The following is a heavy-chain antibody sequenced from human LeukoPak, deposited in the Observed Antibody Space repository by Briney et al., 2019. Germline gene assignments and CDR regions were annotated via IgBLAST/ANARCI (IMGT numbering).Heavy chain of an antibody. J-gene: IGHJ3*02. CDR2: IYYSGST. Sequence: SETLSLTCTVSGGSISSYYWSWIRQPPGKGLEWIGYIYYSGSTNYNPSLKSRVIISVDTSKNQLSLKLSSVTAADTAVYYCARGGGLEPAFDIWGQGTMVTVSS. V-gene: IGHV4-59*01. CDR1: GGSISSYY. CDR3: ARGGGLEPAFDI. D-gene: IGHD3-10*01.